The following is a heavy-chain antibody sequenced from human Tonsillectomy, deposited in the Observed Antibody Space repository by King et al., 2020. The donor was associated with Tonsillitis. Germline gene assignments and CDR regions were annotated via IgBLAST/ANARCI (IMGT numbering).Heavy chain of an antibody. D-gene: IGHD3-22*01. Sequence: VQLVESGGGLVQPGGSLRLSCAASGFTFSSYAMSWVRQAPGKGLEWVSAISGSGGSTYYADSVKGRFTISRDNSKNTLYLQMNSLRAADTAVYYCAKAVMVKPGRNYYYYYYMDVWGKGTTVTVSS. J-gene: IGHJ6*03. CDR3: AKAVMVKPGRNYYYYYYMDV. CDR1: GFTFSSYA. V-gene: IGHV3-23*04. CDR2: ISGSGGST.